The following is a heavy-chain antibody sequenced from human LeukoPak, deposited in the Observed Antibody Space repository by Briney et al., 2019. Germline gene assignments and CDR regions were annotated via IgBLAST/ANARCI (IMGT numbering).Heavy chain of an antibody. CDR2: ITHSGNT. V-gene: IGHV4-38-2*01. J-gene: IGHJ4*02. CDR3: ARTDTKYSSSWFYFDY. Sequence: SETLSLTCAVSGFSISSTYYGAWIRPTPGKGLEWIATITHSGNTYYISSLESRLTISLDTSKRHFSLRLTSVTAADTAVYYCARTDTKYSSSWFYFDYWGQGTLVTVSS. CDR1: GFSISSTYY. D-gene: IGHD6-13*01.